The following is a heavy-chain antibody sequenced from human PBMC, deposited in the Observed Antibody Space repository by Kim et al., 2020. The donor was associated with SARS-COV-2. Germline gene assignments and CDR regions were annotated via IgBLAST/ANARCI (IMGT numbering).Heavy chain of an antibody. CDR3: ARQWAGDCFGAFDI. Sequence: PGSVKDRLTISRQKGDNSCYLQMNSLRAGDTAVYYCARQWAGDCFGAFDIWGQGTLVTVSS. J-gene: IGHJ3*02. D-gene: IGHD2-21*02. V-gene: IGHV3-13*01.